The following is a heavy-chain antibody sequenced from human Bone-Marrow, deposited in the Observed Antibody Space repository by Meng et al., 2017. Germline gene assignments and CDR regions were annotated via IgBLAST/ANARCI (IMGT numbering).Heavy chain of an antibody. D-gene: IGHD2-2*01. CDR2: INAVFGTT. CDR1: GGIFSNYV. Sequence: SVKVSCKALGGIFSNYVIGWVRQAPGQGLEWMGGINAVFGTTNYAQKFQGRVTITTDESTSTVYMELTRLTSEDTAVYFCARKAGNCISTTCYSLDYWDQGTLVTVSS. J-gene: IGHJ4*02. V-gene: IGHV1-69*05. CDR3: ARKAGNCISTTCYSLDY.